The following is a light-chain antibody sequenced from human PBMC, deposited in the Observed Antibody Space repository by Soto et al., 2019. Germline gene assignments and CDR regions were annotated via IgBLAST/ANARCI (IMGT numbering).Light chain of an antibody. J-gene: IGKJ1*01. CDR2: DAS. CDR3: QQYDSYWT. Sequence: DIQMTQSPSTLSASVVERVTITCRASQSIISYLAWYQQKPGKAPKLLIYDASSLESGVPSRFSGSGSGTEFTLTISSLQPGDFATYYCQQYDSYWTFGQGTKVDI. V-gene: IGKV1-5*01. CDR1: QSIISY.